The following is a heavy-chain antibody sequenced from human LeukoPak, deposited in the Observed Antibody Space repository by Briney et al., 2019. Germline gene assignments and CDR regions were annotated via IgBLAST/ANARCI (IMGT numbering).Heavy chain of an antibody. D-gene: IGHD2-8*01. CDR2: ITNDGRTK. CDR1: GFTFSNYG. Sequence: GGSLRLSCAASGFTFSNYGMHWVRQAPGKGLEWVAVITNDGRTKNSADSVKGRFTISRDNSKNSVYLQVNSLRGEDTAVYYCAKDHGLGKSSYAGYYYMDVWGKGTTVTVSS. V-gene: IGHV3-30*18. CDR3: AKDHGLGKSSYAGYYYMDV. J-gene: IGHJ6*03.